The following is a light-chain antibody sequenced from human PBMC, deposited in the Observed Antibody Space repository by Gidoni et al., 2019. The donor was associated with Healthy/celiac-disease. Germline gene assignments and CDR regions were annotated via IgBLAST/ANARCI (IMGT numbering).Light chain of an antibody. V-gene: IGKV1-5*03. J-gene: IGKJ1*01. CDR3: QQYNNYPWT. Sequence: DIQMTQSPSTPSASVGDRVTITCPASQSISSWLAWYQQKPGKAPKLLIYKASSLESGVPSRFGGSGSGTEITLTISSLQPDDFANYYCQQYNNYPWTFGQGTKVEIK. CDR1: QSISSW. CDR2: KAS.